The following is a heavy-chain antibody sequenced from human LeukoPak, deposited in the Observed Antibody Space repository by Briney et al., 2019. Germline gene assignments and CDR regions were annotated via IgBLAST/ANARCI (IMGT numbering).Heavy chain of an antibody. Sequence: SETLSLTCAVYGGSFSGYYWSWIRQPPGKGLEWIGEINHSGSTNYNPSLKSRVTISVDTSKNQFSLKLSSVTAADTAVYYCAYYDFWSGYDYWGQGTLVTVSS. CDR1: GGSFSGYY. J-gene: IGHJ4*02. D-gene: IGHD3-3*01. CDR2: INHSGST. CDR3: AYYDFWSGYDY. V-gene: IGHV4-34*01.